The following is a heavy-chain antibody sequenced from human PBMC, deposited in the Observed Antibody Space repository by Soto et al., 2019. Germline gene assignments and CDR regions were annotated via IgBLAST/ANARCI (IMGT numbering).Heavy chain of an antibody. J-gene: IGHJ4*02. CDR1: GGTFSSYA. D-gene: IGHD3-22*01. CDR3: ARATYYYDSSGYPPLGY. CDR2: IIPIFGTA. V-gene: IGHV1-69*06. Sequence: QVQLVQSGAEVKKPGSSVKVSCKASGGTFSSYAISWVRQAPGQGLEWMGGIIPIFGTANYAQKFQGRVTITADKSTSTAYMELSSLRSEATAVDYCARATYYYDSSGYPPLGYWGQGTLVTVSS.